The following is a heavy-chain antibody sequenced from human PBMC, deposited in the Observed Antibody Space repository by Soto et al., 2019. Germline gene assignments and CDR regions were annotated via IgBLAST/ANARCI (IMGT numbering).Heavy chain of an antibody. CDR2: ISAYNGNT. Sequence: GASVKVSCKASAYTFTSYCISWVGQAPGQGLEWMGWISAYNGNTNYAQKLQGRVTMTTDTSTSTAYMELRSLRSDDTAAYYCARGQQSXISQQLGSNRGPYYFDYWGQGTLVTVSS. CDR3: ARGQQSXISQQLGSNRGPYYFDY. V-gene: IGHV1-18*01. CDR1: AYTFTSYC. D-gene: IGHD6-13*01. J-gene: IGHJ4*02.